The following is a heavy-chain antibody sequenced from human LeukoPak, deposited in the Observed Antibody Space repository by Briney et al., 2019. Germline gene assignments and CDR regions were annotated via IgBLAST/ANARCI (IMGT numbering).Heavy chain of an antibody. D-gene: IGHD6-13*01. Sequence: SETLSLTCAVYGGSFSGYYWSWIRQPPGKGLEWIGEIDHSGSTNYNPSLKSRVTISVDTSKNQFSLKLSSVTAADTAVYYCARGRYSSSWYSRGLGYWGQGTLVTVSS. CDR2: IDHSGST. CDR3: ARGRYSSSWYSRGLGY. V-gene: IGHV4-34*01. CDR1: GGSFSGYY. J-gene: IGHJ4*02.